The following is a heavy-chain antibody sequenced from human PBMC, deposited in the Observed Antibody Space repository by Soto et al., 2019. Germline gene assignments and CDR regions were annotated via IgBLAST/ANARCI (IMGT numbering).Heavy chain of an antibody. D-gene: IGHD3-10*01. J-gene: IGHJ5*02. Sequence: QVQLQESGPGLVKPSGTLSLTCAVSGGSISSSNWWSWVRQPPGKGLEWIGEIYHSGSTNYNPSLLSRVTIAVDKSKNQFAQKLSSVTAADTAVYYCARDYMVRGVMRWFDPWGQGTLVTVSS. CDR3: ARDYMVRGVMRWFDP. V-gene: IGHV4-4*02. CDR2: IYHSGST. CDR1: GGSISSSNW.